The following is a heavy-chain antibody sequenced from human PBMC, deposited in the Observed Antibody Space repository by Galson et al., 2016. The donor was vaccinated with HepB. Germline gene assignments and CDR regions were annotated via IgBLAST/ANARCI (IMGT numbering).Heavy chain of an antibody. V-gene: IGHV3-23*01. Sequence: SLRLSCAASAFSFSSYAMSWVRQGPGKGLECVSGITGADADTYYADAVKGRFTISRDNAKNTVYLQMNSLGVEDTAVYFCVGRGYNYGIQINWGQGTLVTVSS. CDR3: VGRGYNYGIQIN. CDR1: AFSFSSYA. J-gene: IGHJ4*02. D-gene: IGHD5-18*01. CDR2: ITGADADT.